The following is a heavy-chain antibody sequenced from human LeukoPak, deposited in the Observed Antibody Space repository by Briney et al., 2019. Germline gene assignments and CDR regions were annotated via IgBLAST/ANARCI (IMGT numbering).Heavy chain of an antibody. CDR1: GFTFNIYS. D-gene: IGHD2-21*02. Sequence: QPGGSLRLSCAASGFTFNIYSMNWVRQAPGKGLEWVSYLGPGSNTIFYADSVKGRFTISRDDAKSSLFLQMNSLRDEDTAVYYCASRNQYCGDDCFWAFDIWGQGTMVTVSS. J-gene: IGHJ3*02. CDR3: ASRNQYCGDDCFWAFDI. CDR2: LGPGSNTI. V-gene: IGHV3-48*02.